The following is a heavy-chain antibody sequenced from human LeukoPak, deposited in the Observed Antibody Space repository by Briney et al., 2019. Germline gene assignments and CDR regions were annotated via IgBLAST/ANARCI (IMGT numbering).Heavy chain of an antibody. CDR3: ASRRLIPRRAFDI. Sequence: SETLSLTCTVSGGSISGSSYYWGWIRQPPGKGLEWIGSIYYSGSTYYNPSLKSRVTISVDTSKNQFSLKLSSVTAADTAVYYCASRRLIPRRAFDIWGQGTMVTVSS. J-gene: IGHJ3*02. D-gene: IGHD3-10*01. V-gene: IGHV4-39*01. CDR2: IYYSGST. CDR1: GGSISGSSYY.